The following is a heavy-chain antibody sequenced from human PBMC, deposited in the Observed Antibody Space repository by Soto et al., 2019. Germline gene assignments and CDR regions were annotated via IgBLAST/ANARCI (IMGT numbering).Heavy chain of an antibody. CDR2: IDPSDSYT. D-gene: IGHD2-2*01. J-gene: IGHJ6*04. Sequence: PGESLKISCKGSGYSFTSYWISWVRQMPGKGLEWMGRIDPSDSYTNYSPSFQGHVTISADKSISTAYLQWSSLKASDTAMYYCARETTSDSVWYYGMDVWGKGTTVTVSS. CDR3: ARETTSDSVWYYGMDV. V-gene: IGHV5-10-1*01. CDR1: GYSFTSYW.